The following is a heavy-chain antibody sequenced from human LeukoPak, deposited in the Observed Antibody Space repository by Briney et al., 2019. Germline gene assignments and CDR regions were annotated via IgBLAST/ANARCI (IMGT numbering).Heavy chain of an antibody. Sequence: GGSLRLSCAASGFTFSSHALSWVRQAPGRGLEWVSGIRGSGGITYYADSVKGRFTISRDNSKNTLYLQMNSLRAEDTAAYHCAKVGYSSSWYYFDYWGQGTLVTVSA. CDR2: IRGSGGIT. CDR1: GFTFSSHA. CDR3: AKVGYSSSWYYFDY. J-gene: IGHJ4*02. D-gene: IGHD6-13*01. V-gene: IGHV3-23*01.